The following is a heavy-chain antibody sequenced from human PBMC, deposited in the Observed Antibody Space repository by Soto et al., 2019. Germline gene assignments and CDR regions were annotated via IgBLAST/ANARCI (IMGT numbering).Heavy chain of an antibody. Sequence: KQSQTLSLTCAISGDSVSSNSAAWNWIRQSPSRGLEWLGRTYYRSKWYNDYAVSVKSRITINPDTSKNQFSLQLNSVTPEDTAVYYCAREKLLPGYSGYDFWEDWFDPWGQGTLVTVSS. V-gene: IGHV6-1*01. J-gene: IGHJ5*02. CDR2: TYYRSKWYN. CDR1: GDSVSSNSAA. D-gene: IGHD5-12*01. CDR3: AREKLLPGYSGYDFWEDWFDP.